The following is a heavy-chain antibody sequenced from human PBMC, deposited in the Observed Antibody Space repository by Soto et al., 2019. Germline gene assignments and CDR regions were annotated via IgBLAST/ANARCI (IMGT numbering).Heavy chain of an antibody. CDR3: AKTFCSSTSCGMDV. J-gene: IGHJ6*02. Sequence: GGSLRLSCAASGFTFDDYGMSWVRHAPGKGLEWVSSINWNGGSTYYADSVKGRFTISRDNSKNTLYLQMNSLRAEDTAVYYCAKTFCSSTSCGMDVWGQGTTVTVSS. D-gene: IGHD2-2*01. CDR1: GFTFDDYG. V-gene: IGHV3-23*01. CDR2: INWNGGST.